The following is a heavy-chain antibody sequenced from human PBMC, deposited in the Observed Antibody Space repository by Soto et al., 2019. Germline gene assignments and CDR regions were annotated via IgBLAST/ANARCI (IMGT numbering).Heavy chain of an antibody. CDR3: AKESLHYYYGLDV. Sequence: LRLSCAASGFSFTSYGMHWVRQAPGKGLEWVAVISYDGSEKYYADSVKGRFTISRDNSRNTLFLQLNSLRAEDTAVYYCAKESLHYYYGLDVWGQGTTVTVSS. V-gene: IGHV3-30*18. J-gene: IGHJ6*02. CDR1: GFSFTSYG. CDR2: ISYDGSEK.